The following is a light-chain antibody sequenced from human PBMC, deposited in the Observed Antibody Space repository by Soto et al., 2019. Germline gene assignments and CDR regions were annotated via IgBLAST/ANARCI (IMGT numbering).Light chain of an antibody. CDR1: SRDVGGYNY. CDR2: DVD. CDR3: CSYAGSSPFV. J-gene: IGLJ1*01. Sequence: QSVLTHHLSVSGAPGQSVTISCTGTSRDVGGYNYVSWYQHHPGKAPKPMIYDVDKRPSGVPGRFSGSKSGNTASLTISGLQAEDEADYYCCSYAGSSPFVFGTGTKATVL. V-gene: IGLV2-11*01.